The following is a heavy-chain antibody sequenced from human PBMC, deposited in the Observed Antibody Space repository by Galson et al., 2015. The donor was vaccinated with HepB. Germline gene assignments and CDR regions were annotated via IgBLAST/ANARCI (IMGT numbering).Heavy chain of an antibody. J-gene: IGHJ4*02. Sequence: SLRLSCAASGIPFDDYGMSWVRQGPGKGLEWVSGINWKADSTGYADSVKGRFTISRDNAKNSLYLQMNSLKVEDTALYHCARGYGGFFDYWGQGTLVTVSS. D-gene: IGHD3-10*01. V-gene: IGHV3-20*01. CDR2: INWKADST. CDR3: ARGYGGFFDY. CDR1: GIPFDDYG.